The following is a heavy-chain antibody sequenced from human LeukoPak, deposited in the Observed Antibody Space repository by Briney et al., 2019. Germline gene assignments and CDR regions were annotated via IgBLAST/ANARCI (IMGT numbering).Heavy chain of an antibody. CDR2: ISSDGVEK. J-gene: IGHJ6*03. CDR3: AREGHYDILTGYSPVEYYFYYMDV. D-gene: IGHD3-9*01. CDR1: GFTFSHYG. V-gene: IGHV3-30*04. Sequence: GRSLRLSCAASGFTFSHYGIHWVRQTPGKGLEWVAAISSDGVEKHYADSVKGRFTISRDNSKSTLYLQMNSLRAEDTALYYCAREGHYDILTGYSPVEYYFYYMDVWGKGTTVTVSS.